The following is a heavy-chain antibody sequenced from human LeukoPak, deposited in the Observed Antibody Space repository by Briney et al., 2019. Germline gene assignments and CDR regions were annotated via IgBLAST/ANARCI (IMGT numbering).Heavy chain of an antibody. CDR3: ARDHGSDYYDSSGYIPSWVVEYYYYGMDV. V-gene: IGHV3-7*05. D-gene: IGHD3-22*01. CDR1: GFTFSSYW. J-gene: IGHJ6*02. CDR2: IKQDGSEK. Sequence: GGSLRLSCAASGFTFSSYWMSWVRQAPGKGLEWVANIKQDGSEKYYVDSVKGRFTISRDNAKNSLYLQMNSLRAEDTAVYYCARDHGSDYYDSSGYIPSWVVEYYYYGMDVWGQGTTVTVSS.